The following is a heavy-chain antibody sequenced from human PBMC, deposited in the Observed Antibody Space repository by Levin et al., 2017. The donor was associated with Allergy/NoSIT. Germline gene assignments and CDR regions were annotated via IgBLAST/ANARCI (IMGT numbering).Heavy chain of an antibody. J-gene: IGHJ4*02. D-gene: IGHD3-22*01. CDR3: ARDLSPVGYFDSSDTTGY. Sequence: SVKVSCKASGGSFSNYAMNWVRQAPGQGLEWMGGIIPIFATVNFAQKFQGRVTITADKSTNTAYMELSSLRSDDTAVYYCARDLSPVGYFDSSDTTGYWGQGTLVTVSS. CDR1: GGSFSNYA. V-gene: IGHV1-69*06. CDR2: IIPIFATV.